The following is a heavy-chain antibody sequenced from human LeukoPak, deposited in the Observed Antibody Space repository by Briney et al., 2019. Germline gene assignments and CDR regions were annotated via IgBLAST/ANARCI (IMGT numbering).Heavy chain of an antibody. J-gene: IGHJ4*02. D-gene: IGHD2-15*01. CDR2: INPNSGDT. CDR1: GYTFTDYY. V-gene: IGHV1-2*02. CDR3: AGEYCSGGSCRQGFDY. Sequence: ASVKLSCKASGYTFTDYYMHWVRQAPGQGLEWMGWINPNSGDTNHAQNFQGRVTLIRDTSISTAYMELSSLRSDDSAVYYCAGEYCSGGSCRQGFDYWGQGTLVTVSS.